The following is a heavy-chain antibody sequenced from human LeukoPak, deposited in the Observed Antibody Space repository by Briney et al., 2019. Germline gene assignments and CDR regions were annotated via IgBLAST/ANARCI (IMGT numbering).Heavy chain of an antibody. J-gene: IGHJ4*02. Sequence: SVKVSCKASGGTFSSYAISWVRQAPGQGLEWMGGIIPIFGTANYAQKFQGRVTITADESTSTAYMELSSLRSEDTAVYYCALSGGVAPAAISDPFDYWGQGTLVTVSS. CDR1: GGTFSSYA. V-gene: IGHV1-69*01. CDR3: ALSGGVAPAAISDPFDY. CDR2: IIPIFGTA. D-gene: IGHD2-2*01.